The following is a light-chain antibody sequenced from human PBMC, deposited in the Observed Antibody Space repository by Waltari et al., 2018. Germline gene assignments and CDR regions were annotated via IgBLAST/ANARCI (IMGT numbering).Light chain of an antibody. Sequence: EIVLTQSPGTLSLSPGERATLSCRASQSVSGYLAWYQQKPGQAPRLLIYGASSRATGIPDRFSGSGSGTDFILTISRLEPEDFAVYFCQRYDISPKTFGQGTKVEIK. V-gene: IGKV3-20*01. CDR3: QRYDISPKT. CDR2: GAS. J-gene: IGKJ1*01. CDR1: QSVSGY.